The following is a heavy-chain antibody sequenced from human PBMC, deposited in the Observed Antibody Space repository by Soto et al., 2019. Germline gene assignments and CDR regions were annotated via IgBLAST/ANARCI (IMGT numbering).Heavy chain of an antibody. J-gene: IGHJ4*02. CDR2: INPNSGGT. V-gene: IGHV1-2*02. Sequence: ASVKVSCKASGYTFTGYYRHWVRQDPGQGLEWMGWINPNSGGTNYAQKFQGRVTMTRDTSISTAYMELSRPRADDTAVYYCAVIAAADPFDYWGQGTLVTVSS. CDR3: AVIAAADPFDY. CDR1: GYTFTGYY. D-gene: IGHD6-13*01.